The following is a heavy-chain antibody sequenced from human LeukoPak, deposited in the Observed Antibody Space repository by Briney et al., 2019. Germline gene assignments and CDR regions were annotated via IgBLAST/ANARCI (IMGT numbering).Heavy chain of an antibody. CDR2: ISAYSGNT. CDR3: ARDPGSGSDRFSY. V-gene: IGHV1-18*01. CDR1: GYTFTSYG. J-gene: IGHJ4*02. Sequence: ASVKVSCKASGYTFTSYGISWVRQAPGQGIEWMGWISAYSGNTKYAQRLQGRVTMTTDTSTSTAYMELTSLRSDDTAVYYCARDPGSGSDRFSYWGQGTLVTVSS. D-gene: IGHD1-26*01.